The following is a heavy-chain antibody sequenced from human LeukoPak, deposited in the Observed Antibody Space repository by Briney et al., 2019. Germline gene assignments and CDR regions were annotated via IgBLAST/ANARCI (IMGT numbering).Heavy chain of an antibody. CDR3: VLGGAFDI. Sequence: GGSLRLSCAASGVTYSSHWMSWVRQAPGKGLEWVANIKEDGSEKYHVEPVKGRFTISRDNAKNSLWLQMNSLRAEDTAVYYCVLGGAFDIWGQGTMVTVSS. CDR2: IKEDGSEK. V-gene: IGHV3-7*03. J-gene: IGHJ3*02. D-gene: IGHD1-26*01. CDR1: GVTYSSHW.